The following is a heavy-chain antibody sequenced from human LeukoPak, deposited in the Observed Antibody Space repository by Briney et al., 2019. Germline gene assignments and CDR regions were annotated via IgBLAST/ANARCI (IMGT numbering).Heavy chain of an antibody. V-gene: IGHV3-23*01. CDR2: INANGGIT. CDR1: GFTFSTYA. J-gene: IGHJ5*02. Sequence: GGSLRLSCAASGFTFSTYAMGWVRQAPGKGLEWVSTINANGGITYYADSVKGRFTISRDNSKNTLYLQMNSLRAEDTAVYYCARDYWFDPWGQGTLVTVSS. CDR3: ARDYWFDP.